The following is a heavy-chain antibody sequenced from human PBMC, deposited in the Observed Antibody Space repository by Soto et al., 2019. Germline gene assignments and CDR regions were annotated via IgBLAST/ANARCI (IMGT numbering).Heavy chain of an antibody. V-gene: IGHV3-30-3*01. Sequence: PGGSLRLSCAASGFTFSSYAMHWVRQAPGKGLEWVAVISYDGSNKYYADSVKGRFTISRDNSKNTLYLQMNSLRAEDTAVYYWGRDDDKAMAAYGGRGPLVPVSS. CDR2: ISYDGSNK. D-gene: IGHD5-18*01. CDR3: GRDDDKAMAAY. J-gene: IGHJ4*02. CDR1: GFTFSSYA.